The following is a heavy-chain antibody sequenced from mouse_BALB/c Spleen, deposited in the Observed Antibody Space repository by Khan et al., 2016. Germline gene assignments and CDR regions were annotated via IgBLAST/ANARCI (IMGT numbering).Heavy chain of an antibody. D-gene: IGHD1-3*01. V-gene: IGHV2-9*02. CDR1: GFSLTSNG. CDR2: IWAGGST. Sequence: VQLQESGPGLVAPSQSLSITCTVSGFSLTSNGVHWVRQPPGKGLEWLGVIWAGGSTTYNSALMSRLSISKDDSTSKVFLKMNSMQTDDTAMYYCARLEDIWGQGTTLTVSS. CDR3: ARLEDI. J-gene: IGHJ2*01.